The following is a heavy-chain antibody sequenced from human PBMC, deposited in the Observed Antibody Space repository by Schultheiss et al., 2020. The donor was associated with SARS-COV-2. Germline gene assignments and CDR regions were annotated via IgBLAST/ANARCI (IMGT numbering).Heavy chain of an antibody. V-gene: IGHV1-18*01. J-gene: IGHJ5*02. D-gene: IGHD3-3*01. CDR3: ARDRADFWSNWFDP. Sequence: ASVKVSCKASGYSFTTYGIGWVRQAPGQGLEWMGWITVNSGNTYYAQKLQGRVTMTTDTSTSTAYMELRSLRSDDTAVYYCARDRADFWSNWFDPWGQGTLVTVSS. CDR1: GYSFTTYG. CDR2: ITVNSGNT.